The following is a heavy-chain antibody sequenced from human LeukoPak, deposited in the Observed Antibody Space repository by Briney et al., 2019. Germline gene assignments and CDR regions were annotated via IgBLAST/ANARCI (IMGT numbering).Heavy chain of an antibody. CDR3: ARVNYDILTGPLYYYYYYMDV. V-gene: IGHV4-38-2*02. D-gene: IGHD3-9*01. Sequence: PSETLSLTCTVSDYSISNTYYWGWIRQPPGKGLEWIGNIHHSGITNYNPSLKSRVTISVDTSKNQFSLKLSSVTAADTAVYYCARVNYDILTGPLYYYYYYMDVWGKGTTVTVSS. CDR2: IHHSGIT. CDR1: DYSISNTYY. J-gene: IGHJ6*03.